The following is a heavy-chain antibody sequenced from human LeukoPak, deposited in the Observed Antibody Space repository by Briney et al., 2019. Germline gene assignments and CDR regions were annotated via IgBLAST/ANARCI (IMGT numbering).Heavy chain of an antibody. Sequence: HPGGSLRLSCAASGFTFSSYWMSWVRQAPGKGLEWVANIKQDGSEKYYVDSVKGRFTISRDNAKNSLYLQMNSLRAEDTALYYCARDVRSYGHRSRGFEYWGQGTLVTVSS. CDR2: IKQDGSEK. CDR1: GFTFSSYW. CDR3: ARDVRSYGHRSRGFEY. D-gene: IGHD3-10*01. V-gene: IGHV3-7*01. J-gene: IGHJ4*02.